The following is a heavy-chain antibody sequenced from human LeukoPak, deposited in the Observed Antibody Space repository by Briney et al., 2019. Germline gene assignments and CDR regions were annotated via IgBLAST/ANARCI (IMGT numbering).Heavy chain of an antibody. CDR1: GGSISSYY. D-gene: IGHD6-13*01. V-gene: IGHV4-59*01. CDR2: IYYSGST. CDR3: ARVGIAAAGNKNWFDP. J-gene: IGHJ5*02. Sequence: SETLSLTCTVSGGSISSYYWSWIRQPPGKGLKWIGYIYYSGSTNYNPSLTSRVTISVDTSKNQFSLKLSSVTAADTAVYYCARVGIAAAGNKNWFDPWGQGTLVTVSS.